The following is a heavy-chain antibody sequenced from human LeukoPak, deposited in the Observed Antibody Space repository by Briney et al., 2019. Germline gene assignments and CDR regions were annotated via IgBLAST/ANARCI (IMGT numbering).Heavy chain of an antibody. Sequence: GGSLRLSCAASVFTVSSNYMSWVRQAPGEGLEWVSVIYSGGNTYYADSVKGRFTISRDNYKNTLYLQMNSLRAEDTAVYYCARDGDYGDPPFDYWGQGTLVTVSS. J-gene: IGHJ4*02. V-gene: IGHV3-53*01. CDR1: VFTVSSNY. CDR2: IYSGGNT. CDR3: ARDGDYGDPPFDY. D-gene: IGHD4-17*01.